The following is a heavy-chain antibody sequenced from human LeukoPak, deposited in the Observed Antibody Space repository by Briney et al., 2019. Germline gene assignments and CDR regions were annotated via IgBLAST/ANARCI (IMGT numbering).Heavy chain of an antibody. D-gene: IGHD2-15*01. CDR3: ARENRVVVAAVNWFDP. CDR2: IKQDGSEK. V-gene: IGHV3-7*01. CDR1: GFTFSSYW. J-gene: IGHJ5*02. Sequence: PGGSLRLSCAASGFTFSSYWMSWVRQAPGKGLEWVANIKQDGSEKYYVDSVKGRFTISRDNAKNSLYLQMNSLRAEDTAVYYCARENRVVVAAVNWFDPWGQGTLVTVSS.